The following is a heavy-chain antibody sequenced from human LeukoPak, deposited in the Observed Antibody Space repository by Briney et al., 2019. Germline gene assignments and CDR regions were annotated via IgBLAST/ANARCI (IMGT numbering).Heavy chain of an antibody. CDR1: GFSVNDNY. CDR2: MFPDGRT. V-gene: IGHV3-53*01. CDR3: ARTNPVYGDYDY. J-gene: IGHJ4*02. Sequence: GGTLRLSCAVSGFSVNDNYMSWVRQAPGKGLQWVSVMFPDGRTYYADSVKGRFTISRDLARNTLLLQMHSLRADDTAVHYCARTNPVYGDYDYWGQGTLVTVSS. D-gene: IGHD4-17*01.